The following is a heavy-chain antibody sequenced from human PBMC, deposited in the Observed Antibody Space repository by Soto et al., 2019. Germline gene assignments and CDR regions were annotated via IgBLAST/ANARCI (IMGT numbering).Heavy chain of an antibody. CDR3: TQGPRGYCGGGSCPPKPYFYY. D-gene: IGHD2-15*01. CDR1: GFTVSNYA. V-gene: IGHV3-23*01. Sequence: EVQLLESGGGLLQPWGSLRLSCAASGFTVSNYAMSWVRQAPGKGLELVSTIRGRGDSADYADSVKGRFTISRDNSKNTVYLHMNSLRADDTAVYYCTQGPRGYCGGGSCPPKPYFYYLGQGTLVTVSS. CDR2: IRGRGDSA. J-gene: IGHJ4*02.